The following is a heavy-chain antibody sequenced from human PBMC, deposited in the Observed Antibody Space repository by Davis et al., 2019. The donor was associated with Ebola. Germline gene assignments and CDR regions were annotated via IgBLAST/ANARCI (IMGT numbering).Heavy chain of an antibody. CDR1: GYNFATHW. D-gene: IGHD5-24*01. V-gene: IGHV5-51*01. CDR3: ARLGVDGYSYYFDY. CDR2: IYPGDSDI. J-gene: IGHJ4*02. Sequence: GESLKISCKASGYNFATHWIGWVRQRPGKGLEYMGIIYPGDSDIRYSPSFQGHVTISADNSTSTAYLQWSSLKASDTAKYYCARLGVDGYSYYFDYWGQGTLVSVSS.